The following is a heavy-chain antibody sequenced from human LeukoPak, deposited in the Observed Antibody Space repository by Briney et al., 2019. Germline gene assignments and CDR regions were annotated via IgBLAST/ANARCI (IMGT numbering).Heavy chain of an antibody. J-gene: IGHJ6*02. Sequence: ASVKVSCKASGYTFTSYGISWVRQAPGQGLEWMGWISAYNGNTNYAQKLQGRVTMTTDTSTSTAYMELRSLRSDDTAVYYCAREWIAVAGTDYYYYYGMDVWGQGTTVTVSS. V-gene: IGHV1-18*01. CDR2: ISAYNGNT. CDR3: AREWIAVAGTDYYYYYGMDV. CDR1: GYTFTSYG. D-gene: IGHD6-19*01.